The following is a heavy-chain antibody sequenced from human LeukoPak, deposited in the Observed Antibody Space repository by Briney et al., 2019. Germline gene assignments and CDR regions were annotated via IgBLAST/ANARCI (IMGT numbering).Heavy chain of an antibody. CDR3: ARLTSIVVVPAAVTNY. J-gene: IGHJ4*02. CDR1: GFTFSSYA. Sequence: GGSLRLSCAASGFTFSSYAMNWVRQAPGKGLEWVSAISGSGGSTYYADSVKGRFTISRDNSKNTLCLQMNSLRAEDTAVYYCARLTSIVVVPAAVTNYWGQGTLVTVS. V-gene: IGHV3-23*01. CDR2: ISGSGGST. D-gene: IGHD2-2*01.